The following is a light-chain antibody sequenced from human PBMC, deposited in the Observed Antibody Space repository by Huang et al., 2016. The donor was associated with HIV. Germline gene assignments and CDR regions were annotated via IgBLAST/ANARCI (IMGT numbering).Light chain of an antibody. J-gene: IGKJ4*01. CDR2: EVS. Sequence: DIVMTQTPLSLSVTPGQPASISCKSRQSLLHSDGETYLYWYLHKPGKSPQLLIYEVSNRFSGGPDRFSGSGSGTDFTLRISRVEAEDVGVYYCMQRTQRPLTFGGGTKVEIK. CDR3: MQRTQRPLT. V-gene: IGKV2D-29*02. CDR1: QSLLHSDGETY.